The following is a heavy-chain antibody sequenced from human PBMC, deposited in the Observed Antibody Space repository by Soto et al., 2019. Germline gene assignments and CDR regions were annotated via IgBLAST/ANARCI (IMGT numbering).Heavy chain of an antibody. D-gene: IGHD3-3*01. Sequence: SLKLSCVAAGFTFDDHAMHWVRQLPGKGLEWVGHISWDGYSIGYGGSVRGRFTISRDNAKNTLYLQMNSLRPEDTALYYCARSWSGSTSGRVDVWGQGTTVTVSS. CDR2: ISWDGYSI. CDR1: GFTFDDHA. J-gene: IGHJ6*02. CDR3: ARSWSGSTSGRVDV. V-gene: IGHV3-9*01.